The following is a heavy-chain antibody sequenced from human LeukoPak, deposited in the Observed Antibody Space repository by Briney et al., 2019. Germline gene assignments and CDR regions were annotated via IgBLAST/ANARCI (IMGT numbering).Heavy chain of an antibody. Sequence: ASVKVSCKASGYTFTSYAMNWVRQAPGQGLEWMGWINTNTGNPTYAQGFTGRFVFSLDTSVSTAYLQISSLKAEDTAVYYCARERPFISCSCTSCFSRWFDPWGQGTLVTVSS. J-gene: IGHJ5*02. V-gene: IGHV7-4-1*02. CDR1: GYTFTSYA. CDR2: INTNTGNP. CDR3: ARERPFISCSCTSCFSRWFDP. D-gene: IGHD2-2*01.